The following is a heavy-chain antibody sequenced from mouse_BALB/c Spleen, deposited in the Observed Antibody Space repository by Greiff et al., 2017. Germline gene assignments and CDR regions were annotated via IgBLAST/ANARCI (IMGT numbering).Heavy chain of an antibody. V-gene: IGHV5-12-1*01. J-gene: IGHJ1*01. CDR3: ARHYYGSSYGWYFDV. D-gene: IGHD1-1*01. CDR1: GFAFSSYD. Sequence: DVMLVESGGGLVKPGGSLKLSCAASGFAFSSYDMSWVRQTPEKRLEWVAYISSGGGSTYYPDTVKGRFTISRDNAKNTLYLQMSSLKSEDTAMYYCARHYYGSSYGWYFDVWGAGTTVTVSS. CDR2: ISSGGGST.